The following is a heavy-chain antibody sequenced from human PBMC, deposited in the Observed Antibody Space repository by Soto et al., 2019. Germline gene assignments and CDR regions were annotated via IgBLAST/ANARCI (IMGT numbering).Heavy chain of an antibody. CDR3: ARDDFXYYDSSGYNGNYYGMDV. CDR1: GYTFTSYY. Sequence: ASVKVSCKASGYTFTSYYMHWVRQAPGQGLEWKGIINPSGGSTSYAQKFQGRVTMTRDTSTSTVYMELSSLRSEDTAVYYCARDDFXYYDSSGYNGNYYGMDVWGRGTTVTVSS. V-gene: IGHV1-46*01. J-gene: IGHJ6*02. CDR2: INPSGGST. D-gene: IGHD3-22*01.